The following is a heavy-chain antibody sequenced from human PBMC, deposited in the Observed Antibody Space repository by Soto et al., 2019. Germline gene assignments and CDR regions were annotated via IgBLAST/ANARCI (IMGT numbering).Heavy chain of an antibody. J-gene: IGHJ4*02. Sequence: GESLKISCAASGFTFSSYAMSWVRQAPGKGLEWVSAISGSGGSTYYADSVKGRFTISRDNSKNTLYLQMNSLRAEDTAVYYCAKDRGFWSGLFYGWGQGTLVTVSS. CDR2: ISGSGGST. CDR3: AKDRGFWSGLFYG. CDR1: GFTFSSYA. V-gene: IGHV3-23*01. D-gene: IGHD3-3*01.